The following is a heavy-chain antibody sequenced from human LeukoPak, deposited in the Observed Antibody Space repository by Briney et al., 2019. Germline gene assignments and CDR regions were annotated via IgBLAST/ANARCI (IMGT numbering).Heavy chain of an antibody. CDR3: ARRVPFADSSSWHNWFDP. D-gene: IGHD6-13*01. V-gene: IGHV4-59*08. J-gene: IGHJ5*02. CDR1: GGSISSYY. CDR2: IYYSGST. Sequence: SQTLSLTCTVSGGSISSYYWSWIRQPPGKGLEWFGYIYYSGSTNYNPSLKSRVTISVDTSKNQFSPKLSSVTAADTAVYYCARRVPFADSSSWHNWFDPWGQGTLVTVSS.